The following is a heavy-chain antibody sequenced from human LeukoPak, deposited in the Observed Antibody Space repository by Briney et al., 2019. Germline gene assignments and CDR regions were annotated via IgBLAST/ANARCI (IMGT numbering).Heavy chain of an antibody. D-gene: IGHD3-22*01. CDR3: ARLKEDYYDSSGYYLGHYFDY. CDR2: IYPGDSDT. J-gene: IGHJ4*02. V-gene: IGHV5-51*01. Sequence: GESLQISFKGSGYSFTSYWIGWVRQMPGKGVEWMGIIYPGDSDTRYSPSFQGQVTISADKSISTAYLQWSSLKASDTAMYYCARLKEDYYDSSGYYLGHYFDYWGQGTLVTVSS. CDR1: GYSFTSYW.